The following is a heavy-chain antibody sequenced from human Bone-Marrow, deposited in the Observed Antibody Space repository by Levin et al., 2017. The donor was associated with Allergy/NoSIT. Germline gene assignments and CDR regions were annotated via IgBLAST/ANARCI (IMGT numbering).Heavy chain of an antibody. V-gene: IGHV1-18*01. J-gene: IGHJ6*02. CDR3: ARDPDDMSMDV. CDR1: GYTFTSSG. CDR2: ISTYNGYT. Sequence: RASVKVSCKASGYTFTSSGISWVRQAPGQGPEWVGWISTYNGYTKYAQKFQGRVTMATDTSTNTAYMELRSLRSDDTAVYYCARDPDDMSMDVWGHGTTVTVSS.